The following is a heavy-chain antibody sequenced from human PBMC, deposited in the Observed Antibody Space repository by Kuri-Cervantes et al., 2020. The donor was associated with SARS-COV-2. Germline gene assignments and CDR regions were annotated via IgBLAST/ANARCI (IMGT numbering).Heavy chain of an antibody. D-gene: IGHD3-10*01. V-gene: IGHV4-59*04. Sequence: SETLSLTCTVSGGPINNHYWNWIRQPPGKGLEWIGSIYRSGSTFYNSSLRSRLAISIDTSNNHFSLKLSSVTAADTAVYYCARVGSAYYYGMDVWGQGTTVTVSS. CDR2: IYRSGST. J-gene: IGHJ6*02. CDR1: GGPINNHY. CDR3: ARVGSAYYYGMDV.